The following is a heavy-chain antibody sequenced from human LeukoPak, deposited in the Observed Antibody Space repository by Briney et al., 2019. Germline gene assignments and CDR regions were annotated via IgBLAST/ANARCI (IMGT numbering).Heavy chain of an antibody. J-gene: IGHJ4*02. CDR3: ARDSGSYFRYTSFDY. CDR2: INWNGGST. D-gene: IGHD1-26*01. V-gene: IGHV3-20*04. Sequence: GGSLRLSCAASGFTFDDYGMSWVRQAPGKGLEWVSGINWNGGSTGYANSVKGRFTISRDNSRNTLYLQMNSLRAEDTAVYYCARDSGSYFRYTSFDYWGQGTLVTVSS. CDR1: GFTFDDYG.